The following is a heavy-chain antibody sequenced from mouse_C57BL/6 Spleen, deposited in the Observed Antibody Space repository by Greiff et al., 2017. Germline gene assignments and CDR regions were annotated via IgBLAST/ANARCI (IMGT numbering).Heavy chain of an antibody. CDR3: ARSGGGGYYAMYY. CDR2: INPGSGGT. D-gene: IGHD3-1*01. V-gene: IGHV1-54*01. J-gene: IGHJ4*01. Sequence: QVQLQQSGAELVRPGTSVKVSCKASGYAFTNYLIEWVKQRPGQGLEWIGVINPGSGGTNYNEKFKGKATLTADKSSSTAYMQLSSLTSEDSAVYFCARSGGGGYYAMYYCGQGKSVTVSS. CDR1: GYAFTNYL.